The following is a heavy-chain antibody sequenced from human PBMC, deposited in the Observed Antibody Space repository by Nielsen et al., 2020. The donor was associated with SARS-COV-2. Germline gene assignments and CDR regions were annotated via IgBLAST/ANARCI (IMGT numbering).Heavy chain of an antibody. V-gene: IGHV4-59*08. CDR1: GGSISSYY. J-gene: IGHJ4*02. Sequence: SETLSPTCTVSGGSISSYYWSWIRQPPGKGLEWIGYIYYSGSTNYNPSLKSRVTISVDTSKNQFSLKLSSVTAADTAVYYCARHFGATVNTAMARYYFDYWGQGTLVTVSS. CDR2: IYYSGST. D-gene: IGHD5-18*01. CDR3: ARHFGATVNTAMARYYFDY.